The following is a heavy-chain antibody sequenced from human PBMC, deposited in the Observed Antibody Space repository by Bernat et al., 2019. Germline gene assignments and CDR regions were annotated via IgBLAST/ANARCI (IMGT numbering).Heavy chain of an antibody. J-gene: IGHJ1*01. CDR2: ISGDGGST. D-gene: IGHD3-22*01. Sequence: EVQLVESGGGVVQPGGSLRLSCAASGFTFDDYAMHWVRQAPGKGLEWVSLISGDGGSTYYADSGKGRFTISRDNSKNSLYLQMNSLRTEDTALYYCAKAPRSGYYAQYFQHWGQGTLVTVSS. CDR1: GFTFDDYA. CDR3: AKAPRSGYYAQYFQH. V-gene: IGHV3-43*02.